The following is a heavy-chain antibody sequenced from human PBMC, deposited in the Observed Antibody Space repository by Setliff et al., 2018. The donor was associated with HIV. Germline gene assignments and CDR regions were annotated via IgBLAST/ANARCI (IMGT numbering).Heavy chain of an antibody. D-gene: IGHD3-22*01. CDR3: ARDPTYYYDTSGPYDAFGI. CDR2: TSYDGNIK. Sequence: GESLKISCAASGFSFSTSAMHWVRQAPGKGLEWVAVTSYDGNIKYYADSVKGRFTISRDNSKNTLYVQMNSLRAEDTAVYYCARDPTYYYDTSGPYDAFGIWGQGTMVTVSS. J-gene: IGHJ3*02. CDR1: GFSFSTSA. V-gene: IGHV3-30*04.